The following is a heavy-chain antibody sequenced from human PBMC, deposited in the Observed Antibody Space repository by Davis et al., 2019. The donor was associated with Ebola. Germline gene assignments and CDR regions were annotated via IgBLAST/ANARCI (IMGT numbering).Heavy chain of an antibody. CDR1: GYTFTSYY. J-gene: IGHJ6*02. CDR3: ARGGYCSSTSCYTRVDYYYYGMDV. CDR2: INPNSGGT. D-gene: IGHD2-2*02. Sequence: AASVKVSCKASGYTFTSYYMHWVRQAPGQGLEWMGWINPNSGGTNCAQKLQGRVTMTTDTSTSTAYMELRSLRSDDTAVYYCARGGYCSSTSCYTRVDYYYYGMDVWGQGTTVTVSS. V-gene: IGHV1-2*02.